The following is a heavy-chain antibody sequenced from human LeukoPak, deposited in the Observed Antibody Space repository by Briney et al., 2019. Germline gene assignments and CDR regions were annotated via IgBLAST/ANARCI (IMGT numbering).Heavy chain of an antibody. J-gene: IGHJ2*01. V-gene: IGHV3-7*01. D-gene: IGHD4-17*01. CDR1: EFTFSNFW. Sequence: HPGRSLRLSCSASEFTFSNFWMSWVRQAPGKGPEWVANIKQDGSEKYYVDSVKGRFTISRDNAETSLHLQMNSLRAEDTAVYYCARGGNHGDYWYFDLWGRGTLVTVSS. CDR3: ARGGNHGDYWYFDL. CDR2: IKQDGSEK.